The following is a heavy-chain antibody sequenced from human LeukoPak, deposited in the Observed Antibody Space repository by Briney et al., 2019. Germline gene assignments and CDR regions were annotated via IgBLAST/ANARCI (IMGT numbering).Heavy chain of an antibody. Sequence: GGSLRLSCAASGFTFSSYGMHWVRQAPGKGLEWVAVISYDGSNKYYADSVKGRFTISRDNSKNTLYLQMNSLRAEDTAVYYCAKSPENYYDSSGYFDYWGQGTLVTVSS. J-gene: IGHJ4*02. CDR1: GFTFSSYG. CDR2: ISYDGSNK. V-gene: IGHV3-30*18. D-gene: IGHD3-22*01. CDR3: AKSPENYYDSSGYFDY.